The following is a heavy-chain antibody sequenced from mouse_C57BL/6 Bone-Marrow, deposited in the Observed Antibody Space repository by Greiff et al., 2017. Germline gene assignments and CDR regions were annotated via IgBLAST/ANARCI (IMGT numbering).Heavy chain of an antibody. V-gene: IGHV14-4*01. J-gene: IGHJ3*01. CDR3: TTGGDDGDAWFAY. D-gene: IGHD2-2*01. Sequence: EVQLQQSGAELVRPGASVKLSCTASGFNIKDDYMHWVKQRPEQGLEWIGWIDPENGDTEYASKFQGKATITADTSSNTAYLQLSSLTSEDTAVYYCTTGGDDGDAWFAYWGQGTLVTVSA. CDR1: GFNIKDDY. CDR2: IDPENGDT.